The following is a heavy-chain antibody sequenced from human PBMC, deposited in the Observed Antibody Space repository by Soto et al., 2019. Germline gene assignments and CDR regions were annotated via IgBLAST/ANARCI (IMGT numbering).Heavy chain of an antibody. Sequence: GGSLRLSCAASGFTFSSYAMSWVRQAPGKGLEWVSAISGSGGSTYYADSVKGRFTISRDNSKNTLYLQMNSLRAEDTAVYYCANAYIAVVPAAISPAEYWGQGTLVTVSS. CDR1: GFTFSSYA. CDR3: ANAYIAVVPAAISPAEY. V-gene: IGHV3-23*01. J-gene: IGHJ4*02. D-gene: IGHD2-2*01. CDR2: ISGSGGST.